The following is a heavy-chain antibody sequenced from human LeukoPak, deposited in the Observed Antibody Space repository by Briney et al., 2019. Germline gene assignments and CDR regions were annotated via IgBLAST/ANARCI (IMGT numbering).Heavy chain of an antibody. CDR3: ARAAAYRRWNY. V-gene: IGHV4-30-2*01. CDR1: GGSISSGGYF. J-gene: IGHJ4*02. Sequence: SETLSLTCTVSGGSISSGGYFWSWIRQPPGKGLEWIGYIDHSGSTNYNPSLKSRVTISVDTSKNQFSLKLSSVTAADTAVYYCARAAAYRRWNYWGQGTLVTVSS. CDR2: IDHSGST. D-gene: IGHD6-25*01.